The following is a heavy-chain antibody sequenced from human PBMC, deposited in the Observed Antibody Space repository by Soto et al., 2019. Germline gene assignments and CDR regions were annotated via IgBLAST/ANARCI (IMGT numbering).Heavy chain of an antibody. D-gene: IGHD4-4*01. V-gene: IGHV3-23*01. Sequence: VGSLRLSCADSGFPFSSYVMSWVRQAPGKGLEWVSGISGGGSNTFYADYVKGRFTISRDNSKNTLLLQMNSLGAEDTAVYYCAKDSNKYSSSLRGRYFDYWGQGIGVTVSS. CDR2: ISGGGSNT. J-gene: IGHJ4*02. CDR3: AKDSNKYSSSLRGRYFDY. CDR1: GFPFSSYV.